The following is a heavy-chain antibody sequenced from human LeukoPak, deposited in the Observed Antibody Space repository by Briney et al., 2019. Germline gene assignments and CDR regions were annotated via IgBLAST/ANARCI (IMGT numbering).Heavy chain of an antibody. Sequence: SETLSLTCTVSGGSITTSGYYWGWIRQPPGKRLEWIGSINYSGITYYSPSLKSRVTITADTSKNQFSLQLSSVTAADTAVYYCARDRPPDYDFWSGYLDAFDIWGQGTMVTVSS. D-gene: IGHD3-3*01. CDR1: GGSITTSGYY. V-gene: IGHV4-39*07. CDR2: INYSGIT. CDR3: ARDRPPDYDFWSGYLDAFDI. J-gene: IGHJ3*02.